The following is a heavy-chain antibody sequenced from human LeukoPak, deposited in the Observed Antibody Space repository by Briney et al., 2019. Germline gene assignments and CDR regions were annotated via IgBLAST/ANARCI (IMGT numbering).Heavy chain of an antibody. J-gene: IGHJ3*02. V-gene: IGHV3-66*01. D-gene: IGHD3-10*01. CDR3: ARAKGSYDAFDI. CDR2: IYSGGST. CDR1: GFTVSSNY. Sequence: GGSLRLSCAASGFTVSSNYMSWVRQAPGKGLEWVSVIYSGGSTYYADSVKGRFTISRDNSKNTLYLQMSSLRAEDTALYYCARAKGSYDAFDIWGQGTMVTVSS.